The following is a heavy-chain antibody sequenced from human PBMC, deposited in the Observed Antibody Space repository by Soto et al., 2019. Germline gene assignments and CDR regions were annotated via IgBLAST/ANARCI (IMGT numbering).Heavy chain of an antibody. Sequence: PSETLSLTCTVSGGSISSGGYSWSWIRQPPGKGLEWIGYIYHSGSTYYNPSLTSRVTISVDKSKNQFSLKLTSVTAADTAVYYCARTNDYNHSRFEYWGQGALVTVSS. CDR2: IYHSGST. D-gene: IGHD4-4*01. CDR3: ARTNDYNHSRFEY. J-gene: IGHJ4*02. V-gene: IGHV4-30-2*01. CDR1: GGSISSGGYS.